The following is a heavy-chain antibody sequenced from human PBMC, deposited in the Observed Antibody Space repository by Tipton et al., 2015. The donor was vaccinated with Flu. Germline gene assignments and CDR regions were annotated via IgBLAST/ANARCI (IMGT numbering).Heavy chain of an antibody. D-gene: IGHD1-1*01. J-gene: IGHJ4*02. CDR1: GDSISTYY. Sequence: TLSLTCTVSGDSISTYYFYWIRQPPGKGLEWVGNFYPSGTSYNPSLKSRVTISVDRPNNQFSLRLMSVTAADTAVYYCARRTTDTGLADWGPGTLVTVSS. CDR3: ARRTTDTGLAD. CDR2: FYPSGT. V-gene: IGHV4-59*01.